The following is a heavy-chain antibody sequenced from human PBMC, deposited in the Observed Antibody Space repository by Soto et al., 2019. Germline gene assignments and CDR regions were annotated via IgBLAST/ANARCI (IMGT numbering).Heavy chain of an antibody. Sequence: ASVKVSCKASGYTFTSYDISWVRQAPGQGLEWMGRIIPILGIANYAQKFQGRVTITADKSTSTAYMELSSLRSEDTAVYYCARAGEDYSNEDYYYYMDVWGKGTTVTVSS. J-gene: IGHJ6*03. D-gene: IGHD4-4*01. CDR3: ARAGEDYSNEDYYYYMDV. V-gene: IGHV1-69*04. CDR2: IIPILGIA. CDR1: GYTFTSYD.